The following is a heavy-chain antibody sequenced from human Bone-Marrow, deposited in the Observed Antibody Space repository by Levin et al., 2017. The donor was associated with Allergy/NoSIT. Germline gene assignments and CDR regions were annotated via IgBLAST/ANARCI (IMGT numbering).Heavy chain of an antibody. J-gene: IGHJ5*02. V-gene: IGHV3-48*01. CDR3: ARDLSSSSPT. CDR2: ISSSGTDI. CDR1: GFTFNIYS. D-gene: IGHD6-6*01. Sequence: GGSLRLSCAASGFTFNIYSMNWVRQAPGKGLEWVPYISSSGTDIKYADSVKGRFTISRDTAKNSLYLQMNSLRADDTAVYYCARDLSSSSPTWGQGTLVTVSS.